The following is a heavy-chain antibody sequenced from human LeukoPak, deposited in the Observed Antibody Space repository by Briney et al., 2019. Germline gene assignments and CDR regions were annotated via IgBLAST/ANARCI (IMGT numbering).Heavy chain of an antibody. CDR2: IIPIFGIA. CDR3: AYYDSSGYYYVYGY. D-gene: IGHD3-22*01. Sequence: SVKVSCKASGGTFSSYAISWVRQAPGQGLEWMGGIIPIFGIANYAQKFQGRVTITADESTSTAYMELSSLRSEDTAVYYCAYYDSSGYYYVYGYWGQGTLVTVSS. J-gene: IGHJ4*02. CDR1: GGTFSSYA. V-gene: IGHV1-69*13.